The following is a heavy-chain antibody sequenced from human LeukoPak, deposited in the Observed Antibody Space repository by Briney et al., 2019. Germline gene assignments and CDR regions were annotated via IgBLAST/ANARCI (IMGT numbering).Heavy chain of an antibody. J-gene: IGHJ4*02. Sequence: SQTLSLTCSVSGVSISSGDYHWSWIRHYPGKGLESTGYIYYRGATHYNPSLRGLVAISVDTSKNQFSLSLSSVTAADTAIYYCARVRIEYSNSFDYWGQGTLITVSS. CDR3: ARVRIEYSNSFDY. CDR1: GVSISSGDYH. D-gene: IGHD6-6*01. V-gene: IGHV4-31*01. CDR2: IYYRGAT.